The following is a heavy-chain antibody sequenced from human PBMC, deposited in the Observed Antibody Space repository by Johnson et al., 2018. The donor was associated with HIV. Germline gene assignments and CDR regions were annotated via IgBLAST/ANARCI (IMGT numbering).Heavy chain of an antibody. CDR2: ISSSGLTI. J-gene: IGHJ3*02. V-gene: IGHV3-48*01. D-gene: IGHD2-15*01. CDR3: ARGPKEVVVVAATSAFDI. Sequence: VQLVESGGGVVQPGRSLRLSCAASGFTFDDYGMSWVRQAPGKGLEWVSYISSSGLTIYYADSVKGRFTISRENAKNTLYLQMNSLRAEDTAVDYCARGPKEVVVVAATSAFDIWGQGTMLTVSS. CDR1: GFTFDDYG.